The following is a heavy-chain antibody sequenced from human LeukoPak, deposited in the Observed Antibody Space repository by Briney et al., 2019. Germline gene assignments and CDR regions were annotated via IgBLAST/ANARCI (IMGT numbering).Heavy chain of an antibody. J-gene: IGHJ4*02. V-gene: IGHV3-53*01. CDR1: GFTLSSNY. CDR2: IYSSGST. Sequence: PGGSLRLSCAASGFTLSSNYMSWVRQAPGKGLEWVSIIYSSGSTYYADSVKGRFTISRDNSKNTLYLQMSSLRAEDTAVYYCAKPKDNSLYCFDYWGQGTLVTVSS. CDR3: AKPKDNSLYCFDY. D-gene: IGHD1-20*01.